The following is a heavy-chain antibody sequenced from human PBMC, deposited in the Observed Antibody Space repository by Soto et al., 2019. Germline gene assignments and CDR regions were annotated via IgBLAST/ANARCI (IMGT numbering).Heavy chain of an antibody. Sequence: EVQLLESGGGFVQPGGSLRLSCAASGFTFSNSAMSWVRQAPGKGLEWVSAINAYGDSTQYADSVKGLFTISRDSPKNTLYLQMDSLRAEDTAVYYCAKDPLWYDSDWYPPPGFDPWGQGTLVTVSS. D-gene: IGHD6-19*01. CDR1: GFTFSNSA. J-gene: IGHJ5*02. CDR2: INAYGDST. V-gene: IGHV3-23*01. CDR3: AKDPLWYDSDWYPPPGFDP.